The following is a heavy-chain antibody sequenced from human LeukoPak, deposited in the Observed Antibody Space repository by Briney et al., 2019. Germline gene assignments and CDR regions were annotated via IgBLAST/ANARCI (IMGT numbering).Heavy chain of an antibody. CDR2: IKQDGSEK. CDR1: GFTFSSYW. CDR3: ARGVVAATGYDY. D-gene: IGHD2-15*01. Sequence: GGSLRLSCAASGFTFSSYWMSWVRQAPGKGLEWVANIKQDGSEKYYVDSVKGRFTISRDNAKNSLYLQINSLKTEDTATYYCARGVVAATGYDYWGQGTLVTVSS. V-gene: IGHV3-7*03. J-gene: IGHJ4*02.